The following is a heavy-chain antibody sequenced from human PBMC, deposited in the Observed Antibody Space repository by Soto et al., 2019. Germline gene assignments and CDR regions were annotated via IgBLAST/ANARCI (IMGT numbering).Heavy chain of an antibody. D-gene: IGHD6-13*01. CDR2: ISSSSSYI. CDR3: ARGYSSSWGGNDAFDI. V-gene: IGHV3-21*01. Sequence: PGGSLRLSCAASGFTFSSYSMNWVRQAPGKGLEWVSSISSSSSYIYYADSVKGRFTISRDNAKNSLYLQMNSLRAEDTAVYYCARGYSSSWGGNDAFDIWGQGTMVTVSS. J-gene: IGHJ3*02. CDR1: GFTFSSYS.